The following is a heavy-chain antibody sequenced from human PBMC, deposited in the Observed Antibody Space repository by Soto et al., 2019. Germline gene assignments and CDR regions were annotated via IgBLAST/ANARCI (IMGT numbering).Heavy chain of an antibody. CDR2: ISAYNGNT. V-gene: IGHV1-18*03. Sequence: QVQLVQSGAEVKKPGASVKVSCKTSGYTFTNFGLSWVRQAPGPGLEWMGWISAYNGNTNYAQNFQGRVTMTTDTSTRTAYTGLRSVSSDDMAVYYCARGGTPIDYWCQGTLVTVSS. J-gene: IGHJ4*02. CDR3: ARGGTPIDY. CDR1: GYTFTNFG. D-gene: IGHD3-16*01.